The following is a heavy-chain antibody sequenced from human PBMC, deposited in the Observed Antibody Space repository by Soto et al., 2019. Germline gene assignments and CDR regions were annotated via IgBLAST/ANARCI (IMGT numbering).Heavy chain of an antibody. CDR3: AKYCGGDCRHFDD. Sequence: XSVKVSCKTSVYNFISYYIYWVRQAPGQGPEWMGMINPSSGATNIAQKFQGRITVTSDSSTNTAYLQLSSLRSEDAAVYYCAKYCGGDCRHFDDWGQGTRVTVSS. J-gene: IGHJ4*02. CDR1: VYNFISYY. V-gene: IGHV1-46*01. D-gene: IGHD2-21*02. CDR2: INPSSGAT.